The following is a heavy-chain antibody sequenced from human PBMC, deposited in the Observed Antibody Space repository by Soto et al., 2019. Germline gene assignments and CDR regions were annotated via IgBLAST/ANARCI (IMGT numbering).Heavy chain of an antibody. CDR3: AKDPLMVRGVRSLDP. CDR1: GFTLSRYA. V-gene: IGHV3-23*01. D-gene: IGHD3-10*01. CDR2: ISGSGGST. J-gene: IGHJ5*02. Sequence: QPLGSGGGLVKPGGSLRLSCVGFGFTLSRYAMTWVRQAPGKGLEWVSVISGSGGSTYYADSVKGRFTISRDNSKNMLYMQMNSLRAEDTAVYYCAKDPLMVRGVRSLDPWGQGTLVTVSS.